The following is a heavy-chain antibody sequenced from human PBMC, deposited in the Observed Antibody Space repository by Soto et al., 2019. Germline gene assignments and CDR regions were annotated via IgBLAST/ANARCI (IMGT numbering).Heavy chain of an antibody. CDR3: ARDDGDY. J-gene: IGHJ4*02. CDR1: GFTLTTYW. V-gene: IGHV3-7*03. CDR2: MPDDGRDM. Sequence: EVQLVQSGGGLVQPGGSLRLSCAASGFTLTTYWMKWVRQAPGKGLEWVASMPDDGRDMFYVDSVRGRFTISRDIAKNSLHLQMSSLRGEDTAMYYCARDDGDYVGQGPLVTVSS.